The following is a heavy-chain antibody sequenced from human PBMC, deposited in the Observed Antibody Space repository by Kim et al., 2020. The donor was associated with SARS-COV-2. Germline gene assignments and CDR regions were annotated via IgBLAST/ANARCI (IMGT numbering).Heavy chain of an antibody. J-gene: IGHJ4*02. Sequence: SETLSLTCSVSGSPIGSYYFSWIRQTPDRGLEWIASNFYSGTARLNPSLKSRVTISLDKSKNQFSLRLRSVTAEDTATYFCVRHFDGSQTFYSLAYWSQGALVTVSS. CDR2: NFYSGTA. CDR1: GSPIGSYY. CDR3: VRHFDGSQTFYSLAY. V-gene: IGHV4-59*08. D-gene: IGHD3-10*01.